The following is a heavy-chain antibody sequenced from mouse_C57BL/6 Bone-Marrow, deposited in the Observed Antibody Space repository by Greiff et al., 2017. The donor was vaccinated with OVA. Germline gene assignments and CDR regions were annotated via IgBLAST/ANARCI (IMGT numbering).Heavy chain of an antibody. J-gene: IGHJ2*01. CDR2: ISGGGGNT. Sequence: EVQRVESGGGLVKPGGSLKLSCAASGFTFSSYTMSWVRQTPEKRLEWVATISGGGGNTYYPDSVKGRFTISRDNAKNTLYLQMSSLRSENTAVYYCARQSLFYDSFDDWGQGTTLTVSS. CDR1: GFTFSSYT. V-gene: IGHV5-9*04. CDR3: ARQSLFYDSFDD. D-gene: IGHD2-1*01.